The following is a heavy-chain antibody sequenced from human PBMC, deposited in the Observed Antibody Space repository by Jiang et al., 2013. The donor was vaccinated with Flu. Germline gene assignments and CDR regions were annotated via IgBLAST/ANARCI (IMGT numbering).Heavy chain of an antibody. CDR2: SGGIT. D-gene: IGHD3-9*01. Sequence: SGGITYYADSVKGRFTISRDNSKNTLYLQMNSLRAEDTAVYYCARDQGDDILTGYTQVGDYWGQGTLVTVSS. V-gene: IGHV3-53*05. J-gene: IGHJ4*02. CDR3: ARDQGDDILTGYTQVGDY.